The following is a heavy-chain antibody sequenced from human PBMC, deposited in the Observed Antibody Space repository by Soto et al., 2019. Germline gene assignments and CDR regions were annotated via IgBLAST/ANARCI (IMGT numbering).Heavy chain of an antibody. Sequence: QVPLVQSGAEVKKPGSSVKVSCKASGGTFSSYAISWVRQAPGQGLEWMGGIIPIFGTANYAQKFQGRVTITADESTSTAYMELSSLRSEDTAVYYCARDFGSTSYYYYYYGMDVWGQGTTVTVSS. CDR3: ARDFGSTSYYYYYYGMDV. J-gene: IGHJ6*02. CDR2: IIPIFGTA. D-gene: IGHD2-2*01. V-gene: IGHV1-69*01. CDR1: GGTFSSYA.